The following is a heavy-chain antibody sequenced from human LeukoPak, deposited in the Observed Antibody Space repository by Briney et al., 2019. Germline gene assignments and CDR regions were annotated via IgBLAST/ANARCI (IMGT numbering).Heavy chain of an antibody. CDR1: DGSINSYY. CDR2: IYYNGST. CDR3: ARVKWELLQLDY. J-gene: IGHJ4*02. V-gene: IGHV4-59*01. Sequence: SETLSLTCSVSDGSINSYYWNWIRRPPGKGLGWIGYIYYNGSTNYNPSLKSRVTISVDTSKNQFSLKLSSVTAADTAVYYCARVKWELLQLDYWGQGTLVTVSS. D-gene: IGHD1-26*01.